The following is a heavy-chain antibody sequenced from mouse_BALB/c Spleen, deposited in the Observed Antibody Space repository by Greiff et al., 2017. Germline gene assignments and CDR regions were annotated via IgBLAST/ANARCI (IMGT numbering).Heavy chain of an antibody. J-gene: IGHJ3*01. CDR3: APFGAY. CDR2: IDPANGNT. CDR1: GFNIKDTY. V-gene: IGHV14-3*02. Sequence: EVKVEESGAELVKPGASVKLSCTASGFNIKDTYMHWVKQRPEQGLEWIGRIDPANGNTKYDPKFQGKATITADTSSNTAYLQLSSLTSEDTAVYYCAPFGAYWGQGTLVTVSA.